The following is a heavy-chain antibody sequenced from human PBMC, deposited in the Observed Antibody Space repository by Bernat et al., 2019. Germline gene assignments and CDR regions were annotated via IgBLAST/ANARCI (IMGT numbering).Heavy chain of an antibody. D-gene: IGHD6-19*01. CDR1: GFTFSSYW. V-gene: IGHV3-7*03. J-gene: IGHJ3*02. CDR2: IKQDGSEK. Sequence: EVQLVESGGGLVQPGGSLRLSCAAAGFTFSSYWMSWVRQAPGKGLEWVANIKQDGSEKYYVDSVKGRFTISRDNAKNSLYLQMNSLRAEDTAVDYCAREESSGIAVAYDAFDIWGQGTMVTVSS. CDR3: AREESSGIAVAYDAFDI.